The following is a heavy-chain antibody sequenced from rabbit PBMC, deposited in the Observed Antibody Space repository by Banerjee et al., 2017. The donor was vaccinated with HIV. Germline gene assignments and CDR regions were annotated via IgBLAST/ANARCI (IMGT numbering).Heavy chain of an antibody. Sequence: QEQLEESGGGLVKPGASLTLTCTASGFDLSSGSYMCWVRQAPGKGLEWIGCINSNTGNTVYATWAKGPFTISKTSSTTVTLQMTSLTAADTATYFCARGANSAYDRFDLWGQGTLVTVS. V-gene: IGHV1S45*01. J-gene: IGHJ4*01. CDR2: INSNTGNT. CDR1: GFDLSSGSY. D-gene: IGHD6-1*01. CDR3: ARGANSAYDRFDL.